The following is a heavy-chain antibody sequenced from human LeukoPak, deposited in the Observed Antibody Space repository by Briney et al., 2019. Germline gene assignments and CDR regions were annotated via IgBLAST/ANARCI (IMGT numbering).Heavy chain of an antibody. Sequence: GGSLRLSCAASGFTFSSYGMHWVRQAPGKGLEWVAVIWYDGSEKYYTDSVKGRFTISRDNSKNTLDLGMTSLRTEDTAVYYCAREADSGYYRTVDYWGQGTMVTVS. CDR3: AREADSGYYRTVDY. J-gene: IGHJ4*02. CDR1: GFTFSSYG. CDR2: IWYDGSEK. V-gene: IGHV3-33*01. D-gene: IGHD2-15*01.